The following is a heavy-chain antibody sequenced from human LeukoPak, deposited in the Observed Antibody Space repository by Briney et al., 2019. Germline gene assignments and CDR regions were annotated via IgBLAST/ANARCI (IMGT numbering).Heavy chain of an antibody. D-gene: IGHD4-23*01. J-gene: IGHJ4*02. CDR3: ARVYYGGPFDY. CDR2: INHSGST. CDR1: GGSFSGYY. V-gene: IGHV4-34*01. Sequence: SETLSLTCAVYGGSFSGYYWSWIRQPPGKGLERIGEINHSGSTNYNPSLKSRVTISVDTSKNQFSLKLSSVTAADTAVYYCARVYYGGPFDYWGQGTLVTVSS.